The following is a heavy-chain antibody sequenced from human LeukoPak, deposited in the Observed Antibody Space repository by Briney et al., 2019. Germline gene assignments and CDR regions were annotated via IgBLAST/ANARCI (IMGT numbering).Heavy chain of an antibody. CDR1: GFTFSDYY. Sequence: PGGSLRLSCAASGFTFSDYYMSWIRQAPGKGLEWVSYISSSGSTIYYADSVKGRFTISRDNAKNSLYLQMNSLRAEDTAVYYCGGSGSYYKPPYYYYGMDVWGQGTTVTVSS. V-gene: IGHV3-11*01. CDR3: GGSGSYYKPPYYYYGMDV. J-gene: IGHJ6*02. CDR2: ISSSGSTI. D-gene: IGHD3-10*01.